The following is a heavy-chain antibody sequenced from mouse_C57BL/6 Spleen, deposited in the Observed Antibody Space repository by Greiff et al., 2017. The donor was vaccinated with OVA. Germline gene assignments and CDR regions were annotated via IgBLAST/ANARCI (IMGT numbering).Heavy chain of an antibody. Sequence: VQLQQSGTVLARPGASVKMSCKTSGYTFTSYWMHWVKQRPGQGLEWIGAIYPGNSDTSYNQKFKGKAKLTAVTSAITAYMELSSLTNEDSAVYYCTRKSYDCDGSWFAYWGQGTLVTVSA. CDR2: IYPGNSDT. D-gene: IGHD2-4*01. V-gene: IGHV1-5*01. CDR3: TRKSYDCDGSWFAY. J-gene: IGHJ3*01. CDR1: GYTFTSYW.